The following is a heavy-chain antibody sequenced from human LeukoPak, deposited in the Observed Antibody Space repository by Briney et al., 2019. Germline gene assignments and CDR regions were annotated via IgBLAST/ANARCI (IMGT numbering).Heavy chain of an antibody. D-gene: IGHD4-17*01. CDR1: GFTVSSKH. V-gene: IGHV3-53*01. CDR2: IHSSGTT. Sequence: QPGGSLRLSCAASGFTVSSKHTSWVRQAPGKGLEWVSVIHSSGTTHYADSVKGRFTISRDTSKNTVYLQMNSLSAEDTAVYYCARMDYGDDYWGQGTLVTVSS. CDR3: ARMDYGDDY. J-gene: IGHJ4*02.